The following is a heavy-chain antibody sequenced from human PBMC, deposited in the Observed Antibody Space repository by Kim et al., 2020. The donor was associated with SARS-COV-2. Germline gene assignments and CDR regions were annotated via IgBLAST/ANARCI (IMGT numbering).Heavy chain of an antibody. J-gene: IGHJ6*02. CDR2: IWYDGSNK. Sequence: GGSLRLSCAASGFTFSSYGMHWVRQAPGKGLEWVAVIWYDGSNKYYADSVKGRFTISRDNSKNTLYLQMNSLRAEDTAVYYCARELGTYGDAYYGMDVWGQGTTVTVSS. CDR3: ARELGTYGDAYYGMDV. CDR1: GFTFSSYG. D-gene: IGHD4-17*01. V-gene: IGHV3-33*01.